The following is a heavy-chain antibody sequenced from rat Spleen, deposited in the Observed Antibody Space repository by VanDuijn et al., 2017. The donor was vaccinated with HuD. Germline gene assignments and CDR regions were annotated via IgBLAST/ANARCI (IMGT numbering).Heavy chain of an antibody. CDR1: GFTFSDSY. CDR2: ISYDGSST. J-gene: IGHJ3*01. CDR3: TRGDYPGITNAY. D-gene: IGHD1-4*01. Sequence: EVQLVESDGGLVQPGRSLQLSCAASGFTFSDSYMAWVRQAPTQGLEWVATISYDGSSTYYRDSVRGRFTISRDNAKNTLYLQMNSLRSEDTATYYCTRGDYPGITNAYWGQGTLVTVSS. V-gene: IGHV5-29*01.